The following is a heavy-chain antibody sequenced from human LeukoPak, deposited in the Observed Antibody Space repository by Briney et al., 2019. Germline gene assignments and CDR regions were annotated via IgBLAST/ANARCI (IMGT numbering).Heavy chain of an antibody. CDR3: TSADDAFDI. Sequence: SETLSLTCTVSGGSISSSSYYWGWIRQPPGKGLEWIGSIYYSGSTYYNPSLKSRVTISVDTSKNQFSLKLSSGTAADTDVYYCTSADDAFDIWGQGTMVTVSS. CDR2: IYYSGST. CDR1: GGSISSSSYY. V-gene: IGHV4-39*01. J-gene: IGHJ3*02.